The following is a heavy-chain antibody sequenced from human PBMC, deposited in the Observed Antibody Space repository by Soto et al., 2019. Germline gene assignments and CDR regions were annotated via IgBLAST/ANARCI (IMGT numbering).Heavy chain of an antibody. CDR2: IFYSGTT. D-gene: IGHD1-1*01. V-gene: IGHV4-30-4*01. CDR1: GDYLSSADYY. CDR3: ARDLWVEPELYYYGMDV. Sequence: PSETLSLTCPFSGDYLSSADYYWSSSRHRAGAGLEWIGHIFYSGTTYYNPSLKSRLTISVDTSKNHFSLRLTSVTAADTAVYYCARDLWVEPELYYYGMDVWGQGTTVTVSS. J-gene: IGHJ6*02.